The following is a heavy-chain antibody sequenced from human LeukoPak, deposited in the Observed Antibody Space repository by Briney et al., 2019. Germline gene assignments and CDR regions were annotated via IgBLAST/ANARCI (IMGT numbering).Heavy chain of an antibody. CDR2: ISSSGSTI. CDR3: ARDPRRAQYQLPMYNWFDP. CDR1: GFTFSDYY. J-gene: IGHJ5*02. Sequence: PGGSLRLSCAASGFTFSDYYMSWIRQAPGKGLEWVSCISSSGSTIYYADSVKGRFTISRDNAKNSLYLQMNGLRAEDTAVYYCARDPRRAQYQLPMYNWFDPWGQGTLVTVSS. D-gene: IGHD2-2*01. V-gene: IGHV3-11*01.